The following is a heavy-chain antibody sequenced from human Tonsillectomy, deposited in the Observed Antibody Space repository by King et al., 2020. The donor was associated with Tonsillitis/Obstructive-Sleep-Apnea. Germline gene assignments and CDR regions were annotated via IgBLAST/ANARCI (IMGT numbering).Heavy chain of an antibody. V-gene: IGHV3-33*01. CDR3: ASNSEYCSGGSCYWGYCDY. J-gene: IGHJ4*02. D-gene: IGHD2-15*01. CDR2: IWYDGSNK. Sequence: VQLVESGGGVVQPGRSLRLSCAASGFTFSSYGMHWVRQAPGKGLEWVAVIWYDGSNKYYAESVKGRFTISRDNSKNTLYLQMNSLRAEDTAVYDCASNSEYCSGGSCYWGYCDYWGQGTLVTVSS. CDR1: GFTFSSYG.